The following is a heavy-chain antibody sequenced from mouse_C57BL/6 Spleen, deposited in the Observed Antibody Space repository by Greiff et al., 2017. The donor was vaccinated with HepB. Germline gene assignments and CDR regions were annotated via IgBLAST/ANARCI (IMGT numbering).Heavy chain of an antibody. V-gene: IGHV5-12*01. J-gene: IGHJ4*01. Sequence: EVKVVESGGGLVQPGGSLKLSCAASGFTFSDYYMYWVRQTPEQRLEWVAYLSNGGGSTYYPDTVKGRFTISRDNAKNTLYLQMSRLKSEDTAMYYCARPLGAMDYWGQGTSVTVSS. D-gene: IGHD3-3*01. CDR2: LSNGGGST. CDR1: GFTFSDYY. CDR3: ARPLGAMDY.